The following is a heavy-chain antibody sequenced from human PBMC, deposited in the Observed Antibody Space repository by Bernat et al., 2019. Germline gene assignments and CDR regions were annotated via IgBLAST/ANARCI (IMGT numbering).Heavy chain of an antibody. J-gene: IGHJ6*02. V-gene: IGHV3-23*01. CDR1: GFTFRSYA. CDR2: IRGSADTT. D-gene: IGHD2-8*01. CDR3: AKDRWDIVLTYGMDV. Sequence: EVQLLESGGGLVQPGGSLRLSCAASGFTFRSYAMSWVRQAPGQVLEWVSTIRGSADTTCYADSVGGRFTISRDNSKKTLYLQMNNRGAEDTAVYYCAKDRWDIVLTYGMDVWGQGTTVTVSS.